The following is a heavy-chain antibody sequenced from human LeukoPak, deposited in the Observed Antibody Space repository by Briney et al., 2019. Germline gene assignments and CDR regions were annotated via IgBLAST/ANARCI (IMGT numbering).Heavy chain of an antibody. D-gene: IGHD2-2*01. CDR1: GGSLSSGDYY. CDR2: IYYSGST. Sequence: SETLSLTCTVSGGSLSSGDYYWGWLRQPPGTGVEWIGYIYYSGSTYYNPSLKSRVTISVNTSKNQFSLKLSSVTAADTAVYYCARGGVPAAPYFDYWGQGTLVTVSS. J-gene: IGHJ4*02. CDR3: ARGGVPAAPYFDY. V-gene: IGHV4-30-4*01.